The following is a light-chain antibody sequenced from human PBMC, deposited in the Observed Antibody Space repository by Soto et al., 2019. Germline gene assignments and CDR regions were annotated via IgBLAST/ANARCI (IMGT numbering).Light chain of an antibody. J-gene: IGLJ2*01. Sequence: QSALTQPASVSGSPGQSITISCTGTSSDVGGYNYVSWYQQHPGKAPKLMIYDVTNLPSGISNRFSGSKSGNTASLTISGLQAEDEADYYCSSYTTSRTLVFGGGTKLTVL. CDR1: SSDVGGYNY. CDR2: DVT. V-gene: IGLV2-14*03. CDR3: SSYTTSRTLV.